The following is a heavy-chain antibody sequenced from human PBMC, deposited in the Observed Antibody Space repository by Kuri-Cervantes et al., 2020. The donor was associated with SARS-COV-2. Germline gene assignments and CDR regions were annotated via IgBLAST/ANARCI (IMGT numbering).Heavy chain of an antibody. V-gene: IGHV4-39*07. Sequence: GSLRLSCTVSGGSISSGGYYWSWIRQPPGKGLEWIGSIYYSGSTYYNPSLKSRVTISVDTSKNQFSLKLSSVTAADTAVYYCARARDWFDPWGQGTLVTVSS. CDR2: IYYSGST. CDR3: ARARDWFDP. J-gene: IGHJ5*02. CDR1: GGSISSGGYY.